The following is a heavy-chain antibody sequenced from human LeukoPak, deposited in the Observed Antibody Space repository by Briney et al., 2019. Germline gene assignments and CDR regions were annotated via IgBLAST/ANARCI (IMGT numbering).Heavy chain of an antibody. D-gene: IGHD5-24*01. J-gene: IGHJ5*02. CDR2: FHRGRI. Sequence: SQTLSLTCTVSGGSISSGGYYWVWIRQAPGRGLQWIGGFHRGRIQYNSALKSRVTISIDSSKNQFSLRMWPVTAADTAFYFCARAPSSYESGNGYPNLGWLDPWGQGALVTVSS. CDR1: GGSISSGGYY. V-gene: IGHV4-61*02. CDR3: ARAPSSYESGNGYPNLGWLDP.